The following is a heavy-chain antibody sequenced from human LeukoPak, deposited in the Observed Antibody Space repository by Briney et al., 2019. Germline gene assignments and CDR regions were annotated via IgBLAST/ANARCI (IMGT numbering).Heavy chain of an antibody. CDR3: ASNREGYCSSTSCYQAENWFDP. Sequence: ASMKVSCKASGYTFTGYYMHWVRQAPGQGLEWMGWINPNSGGTNYAQKFQGRVTMTRDTSISTAYMELSRLRSDDTAVYYCASNREGYCSSTSCYQAENWFDPWGQGTLVTVSS. CDR1: GYTFTGYY. CDR2: INPNSGGT. J-gene: IGHJ5*02. V-gene: IGHV1-2*02. D-gene: IGHD2-2*01.